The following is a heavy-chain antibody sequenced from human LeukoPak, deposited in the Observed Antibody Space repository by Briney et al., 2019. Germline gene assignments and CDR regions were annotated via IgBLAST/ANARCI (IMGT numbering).Heavy chain of an antibody. Sequence: QTGRSLRLSCAASGFTFSSYGMHWVRQAPGKGLEWVAVIWYDGSNKYYADSVKGRFTFSRDNSKNTLYLQMNSLRAEDTAVYYCARAYYYDSSGPPTDYWGQGTLVTVSS. CDR2: IWYDGSNK. CDR3: ARAYYYDSSGPPTDY. D-gene: IGHD3-22*01. V-gene: IGHV3-33*01. CDR1: GFTFSSYG. J-gene: IGHJ4*02.